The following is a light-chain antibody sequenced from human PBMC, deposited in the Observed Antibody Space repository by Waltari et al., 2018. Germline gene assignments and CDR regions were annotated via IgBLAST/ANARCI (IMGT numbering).Light chain of an antibody. Sequence: QSALTQPRSVSGSPGQSVTIPCSGTSNDVGGYTYVPWHQQHPGKAPKLIIYDVSKRPSGVPYPFAASKSGNTASLTISGLQAEDEADYYCCSYTGTYTHWVFGGGTKLTVL. J-gene: IGLJ3*02. CDR3: CSYTGTYTHWV. V-gene: IGLV2-11*01. CDR1: SNDVGGYTY. CDR2: DVS.